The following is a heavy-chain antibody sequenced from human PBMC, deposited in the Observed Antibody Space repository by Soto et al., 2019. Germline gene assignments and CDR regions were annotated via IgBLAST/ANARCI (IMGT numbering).Heavy chain of an antibody. J-gene: IGHJ5*02. V-gene: IGHV3-11*01. D-gene: IGHD3-16*01. CDR3: ARWRSYGGSRSFDL. Sequence: QVQLVESGGGLVKPGGSLRLSCGASGFTFSDHFMSWIRQAPGKGLEWISYIGGGASSINYADSVKGRFTISRDNAKNSLYLQMNSLRAEDTALYYCARWRSYGGSRSFDLWGQGTLVTVSS. CDR1: GFTFSDHF. CDR2: IGGGASSI.